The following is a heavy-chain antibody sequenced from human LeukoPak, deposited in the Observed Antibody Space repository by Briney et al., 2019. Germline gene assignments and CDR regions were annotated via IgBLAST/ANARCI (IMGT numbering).Heavy chain of an antibody. V-gene: IGHV3-30-3*01. CDR1: GSTFSSYA. J-gene: IGHJ4*02. CDR2: ISYDGSNK. D-gene: IGHD3-22*01. CDR3: ARVVGSSGLEGDY. Sequence: GRSLRLSCAASGSTFSSYAMHWVRQAPGKGLEWVAVISYDGSNKYYADSVKGRFTISRDNSKNTLYLQMNSLRAEDTAVYYCARVVGSSGLEGDYWGQGTLVTVSS.